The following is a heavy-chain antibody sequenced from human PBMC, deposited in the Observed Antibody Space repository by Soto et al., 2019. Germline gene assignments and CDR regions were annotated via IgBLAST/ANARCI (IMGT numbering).Heavy chain of an antibody. J-gene: IGHJ4*02. V-gene: IGHV2-5*02. CDR2: IYSDDNK. CDR3: AHRPLESIAAAGFDF. Sequence: QITLKESGPTLVKPTQTLTLTCTFSGLSLTTSGVGVGWIRQPPGKALEWLALIYSDDNKRYSPSLKSRLTITKDISRNQVVLKMTNMDPVDTATYYCAHRPLESIAAAGFDFWGQGILVTVSP. CDR1: GLSLTTSGVG. D-gene: IGHD6-13*01.